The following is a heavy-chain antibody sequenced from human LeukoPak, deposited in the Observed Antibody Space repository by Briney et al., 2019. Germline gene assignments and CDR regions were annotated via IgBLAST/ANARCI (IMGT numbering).Heavy chain of an antibody. CDR1: GFTFSSYG. Sequence: GGSLRLSCAASGFTFSSYGMHWVRQAPGKGLEWVAVISYDGSNKYYADSVKGRFTISRDNSKNTLYLQMNSLRAEDTAVYYCARLLWFGEFPDYWGQRTLVTVSS. D-gene: IGHD3-10*01. CDR2: ISYDGSNK. V-gene: IGHV3-30*03. CDR3: ARLLWFGEFPDY. J-gene: IGHJ4*02.